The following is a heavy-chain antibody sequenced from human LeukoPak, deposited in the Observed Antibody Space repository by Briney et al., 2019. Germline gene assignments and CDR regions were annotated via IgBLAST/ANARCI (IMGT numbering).Heavy chain of an antibody. CDR3: ARGRQFLEWLSPLDY. D-gene: IGHD3-3*01. V-gene: IGHV1-69*01. CDR2: IIPIFGTA. Sequence: SVKVSCKASGGTFSSYAISWVRQAPGQGLEWMGGIIPIFGTADYAQKFQGRVTITADESTSTAYMELSSLRSEDTAVYYCARGRQFLEWLSPLDYWGQGTLVTVSS. CDR1: GGTFSSYA. J-gene: IGHJ4*02.